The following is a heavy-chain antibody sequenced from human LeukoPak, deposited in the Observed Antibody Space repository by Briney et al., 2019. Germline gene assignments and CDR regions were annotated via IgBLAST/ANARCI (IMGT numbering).Heavy chain of an antibody. CDR3: ATALLRASTYMDV. CDR1: GFTFSIYA. V-gene: IGHV3-23*01. J-gene: IGHJ6*03. CDR2: TSGSGGST. Sequence: PGGSLRLSCVASGFTFSIYAMSWVRQAPPKGLEWVSWTSGSGGSTYYADSVKGRFTISRDNSKNTVYLQMNSLRAEDKAVYYCATALLRASTYMDVWGKGTTVTVSS. D-gene: IGHD1-1*01.